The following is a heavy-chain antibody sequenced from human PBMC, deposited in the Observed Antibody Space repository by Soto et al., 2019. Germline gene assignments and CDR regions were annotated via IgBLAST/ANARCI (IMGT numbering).Heavy chain of an antibody. D-gene: IGHD6-13*01. V-gene: IGHV3-7*03. CDR1: GFHISAYW. J-gene: IGHJ4*02. CDR2: IKEDGSDK. CDR3: AKDRVAAAGTRRTFDY. Sequence: GGSLSLSSVSSGFHISAYWMSWVRQARGKGLERVANIKEDGSDKYYADSERGRFTISRDSSKNTVYLQMNSLRAEDTAVYYCAKDRVAAAGTRRTFDYWGQGTLVTVSS.